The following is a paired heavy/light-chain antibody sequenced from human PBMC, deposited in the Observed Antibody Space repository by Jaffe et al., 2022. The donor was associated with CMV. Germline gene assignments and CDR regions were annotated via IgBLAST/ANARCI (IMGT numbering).Light chain of an antibody. V-gene: IGLV2-8*01. J-gene: IGLJ1*01. CDR1: SSDVGGYNY. CDR2: EVT. CDR3: SSYAGNNYYV. Sequence: QSALTQPPSASGSPGQSVTISCTGTSSDVGGYNYVSWFQQHPGKAPKLMIYEVTKRPSGVPDRFSGSKSGNTASLTVSGLQAEDEADYYCSSYAGNNYYVFGTGTKVTVL.
Heavy chain of an antibody. CDR3: ARDLFGQLLFDY. V-gene: IGHV1-2*02. J-gene: IGHJ4*02. CDR2: INPNSGGT. CDR1: GYTFTDYY. D-gene: IGHD1-26*01. Sequence: QVQLVQSGAEVKKPGASVRVSCKASGYTFTDYYIHWVRQAPGQGLEWMGWINPNSGGTNYAQKFQGRVTMTTDTSIRTAYMELSRLRSDDTAVYYCARDLFGQLLFDYWGQGTLVTVSS.